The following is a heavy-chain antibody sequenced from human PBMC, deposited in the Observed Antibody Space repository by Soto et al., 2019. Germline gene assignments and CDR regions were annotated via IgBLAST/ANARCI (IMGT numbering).Heavy chain of an antibody. V-gene: IGHV3-74*01. J-gene: IGHJ3*02. CDR2: INSDGSST. Sequence: GGSLRLSCAASGFTFSSYWMHWVRQAPGKGLVWVSRINSDGSSTSYADSVKGRFTISRDNAKNTLYLQMNSLRAEDTAVYYCARVFKRLFYYDSSGLGAFDIWGQGTMVTVSS. CDR3: ARVFKRLFYYDSSGLGAFDI. CDR1: GFTFSSYW. D-gene: IGHD3-22*01.